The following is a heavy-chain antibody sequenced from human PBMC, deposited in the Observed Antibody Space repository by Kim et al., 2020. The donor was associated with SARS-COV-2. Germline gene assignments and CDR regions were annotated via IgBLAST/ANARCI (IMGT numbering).Heavy chain of an antibody. CDR2: INAGNGNT. Sequence: ASVKVSCKASGYTFTSYAMHWVRQAPGQRLEWMGWINAGNGNTKYSQKFQGRVTITRDTSASTAYMELSSLRSEDTAVYYCAREGSALVDIVATTYYYYGMDVWGQGTTVTVSS. V-gene: IGHV1-3*01. J-gene: IGHJ6*02. CDR3: AREGSALVDIVATTYYYYGMDV. D-gene: IGHD5-12*01. CDR1: GYTFTSYA.